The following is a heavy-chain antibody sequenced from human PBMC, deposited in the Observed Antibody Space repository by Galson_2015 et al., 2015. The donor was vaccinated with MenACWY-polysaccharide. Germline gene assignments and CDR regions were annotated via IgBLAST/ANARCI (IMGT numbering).Heavy chain of an antibody. J-gene: IGHJ6*02. D-gene: IGHD4-17*01. Sequence: SVKVSCKASGGTLNNYAISWVRQAPGQGLEWMGGIIPVFETTTYAQKFQGRVTITADESTSTAYLDLTSLRSDDTAVFYCARGTPTRYGDIFHHGPDVWGQGTPVTVSS. CDR2: IIPVFETT. V-gene: IGHV1-69*13. CDR3: ARGTPTRYGDIFHHGPDV. CDR1: GGTLNNYA.